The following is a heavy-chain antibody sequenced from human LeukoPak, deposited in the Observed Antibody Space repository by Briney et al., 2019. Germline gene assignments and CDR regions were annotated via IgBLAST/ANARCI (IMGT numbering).Heavy chain of an antibody. CDR3: ARGRPILLWFREFRYYFDY. Sequence: SETLSLTCAVYGGSFSGYYWSWIRQPPGKGLEWTGEINHSGSTNYNPSLKSRVTISVDTSKNQFSLKLSSVTAADTAVYYCARGRPILLWFREFRYYFDYWGQGTLVTVSS. D-gene: IGHD3-10*01. J-gene: IGHJ4*02. CDR2: INHSGST. V-gene: IGHV4-34*01. CDR1: GGSFSGYY.